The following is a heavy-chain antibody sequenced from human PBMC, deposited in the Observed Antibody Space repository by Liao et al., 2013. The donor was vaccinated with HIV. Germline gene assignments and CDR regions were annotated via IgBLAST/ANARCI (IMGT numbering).Heavy chain of an antibody. D-gene: IGHD1-26*01. CDR3: AREDSGSYYEDAFDI. Sequence: QVQLQESGPGLVKPSQTLSLTCTVSGGSISSGDYYWTWIRQPPGKGLEWIGYIYYSGTTYYNPSLKSRLTISIDTSKNQFSLKLTSVTAADTAVYYCAREDSGSYYEDAFDIWGQGTMVTVSS. J-gene: IGHJ3*02. CDR2: IYYSGTT. CDR1: GGSISSGDYY. V-gene: IGHV4-30-4*08.